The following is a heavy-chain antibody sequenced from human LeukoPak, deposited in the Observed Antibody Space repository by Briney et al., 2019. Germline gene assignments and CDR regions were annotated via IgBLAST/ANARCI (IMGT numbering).Heavy chain of an antibody. Sequence: ASVKVSCKASGYTFTSYYMHWVRQAPGQGLEWMGIINPSGGSTSYAQKFQGGVTMTRDTSTSTVYMELSSLRSEDTAVYCCAREDSSTSCYGYWGQGTLVTVSS. CDR2: INPSGGST. J-gene: IGHJ4*02. CDR1: GYTFTSYY. D-gene: IGHD2-2*01. CDR3: AREDSSTSCYGY. V-gene: IGHV1-46*01.